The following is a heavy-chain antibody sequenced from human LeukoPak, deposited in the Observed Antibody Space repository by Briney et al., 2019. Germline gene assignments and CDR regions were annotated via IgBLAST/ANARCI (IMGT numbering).Heavy chain of an antibody. J-gene: IGHJ4*02. Sequence: GGSLRLSCATAGFTFDDYAFHWVRKVPGKGLELISLISRDGGTTSYGDSVKGRFTISRDNSKNCLYMQMNSLKTEDSGLYSCTNDFSGSYENWGRGALVTVSS. CDR3: TNDFSGSYEN. V-gene: IGHV3-43*02. CDR2: ISRDGGTT. D-gene: IGHD3-10*01. CDR1: GFTFDDYA.